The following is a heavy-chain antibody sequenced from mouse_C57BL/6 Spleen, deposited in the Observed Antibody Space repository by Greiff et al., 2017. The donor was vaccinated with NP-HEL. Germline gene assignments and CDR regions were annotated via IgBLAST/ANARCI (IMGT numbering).Heavy chain of an antibody. CDR3: ARGYYYCSSPAY. Sequence: EVKLVESGGGLVKPGGSLKLSCAASGFTFSDYGMHWVRQAPEKGLEWVAYISSGSSTIYYADTVKGRFTISRDNAKNTLFLQMTRLRSEDTAMYYCARGYYYCSSPAYWGQGTLVTVSA. V-gene: IGHV5-17*01. CDR1: GFTFSDYG. D-gene: IGHD1-1*01. J-gene: IGHJ3*01. CDR2: ISSGSSTI.